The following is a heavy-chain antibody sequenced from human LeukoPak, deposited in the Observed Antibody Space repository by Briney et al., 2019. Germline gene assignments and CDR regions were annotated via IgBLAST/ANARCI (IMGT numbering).Heavy chain of an antibody. CDR3: AREIVGATAGAFDI. J-gene: IGHJ3*02. CDR2: IIPIFGTA. V-gene: IGHV1-69*13. CDR1: GGTFSSYA. Sequence: ASVKVSCKASGGTFSSYAISWVRQAPGQGLEWMGGIIPIFGTANYAQKFQGRVTITADESTSTAYMELSSLRSEDTAVYYCAREIVGATAGAFDIWGQGTMVTVSS. D-gene: IGHD1-26*01.